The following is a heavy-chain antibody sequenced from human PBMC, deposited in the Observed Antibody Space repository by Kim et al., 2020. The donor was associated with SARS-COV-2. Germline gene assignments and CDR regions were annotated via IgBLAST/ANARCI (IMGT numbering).Heavy chain of an antibody. CDR3: ARRDTLAANPVLFDP. Sequence: AQKFQGRVPITADESTSTAYMELSSLGSEDTAVYYCARRDTLAANPVLFDPWGQGTLVTVSS. D-gene: IGHD2-15*01. V-gene: IGHV1-69*01. J-gene: IGHJ5*02.